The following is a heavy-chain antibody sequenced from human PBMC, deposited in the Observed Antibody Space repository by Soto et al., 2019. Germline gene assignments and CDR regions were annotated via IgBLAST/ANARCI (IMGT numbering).Heavy chain of an antibody. Sequence: GESLKSSCRGSGYSFTNNWIGWVRQMPGKGLEWMGIIYPGDSDTRYSPSFQGQVTISADKSISTAYLQWSSLKASDTAMYYCARRSNSQYAMDVWGQGTTVTVSS. CDR3: ARRSNSQYAMDV. CDR2: IYPGDSDT. V-gene: IGHV5-51*01. D-gene: IGHD4-4*01. CDR1: GYSFTNNW. J-gene: IGHJ6*02.